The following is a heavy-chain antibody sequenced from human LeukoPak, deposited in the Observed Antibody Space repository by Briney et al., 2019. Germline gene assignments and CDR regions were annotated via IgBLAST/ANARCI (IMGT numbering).Heavy chain of an antibody. CDR2: ISGSGGST. CDR1: GFTFTSYA. D-gene: IGHD2-8*01. J-gene: IGHJ1*01. CDR3: AKDLPNPGTSRHFQY. V-gene: IGHV3-23*01. Sequence: GGSLRLSCAASGFTFTSYALSWVRQAPGKGLEWVSPISGSGGSTYYADSVKGRFTISRDNSKNTLYLQMNSLRAEDTAVYYCAKDLPNPGTSRHFQYWGQGTLVTVSS.